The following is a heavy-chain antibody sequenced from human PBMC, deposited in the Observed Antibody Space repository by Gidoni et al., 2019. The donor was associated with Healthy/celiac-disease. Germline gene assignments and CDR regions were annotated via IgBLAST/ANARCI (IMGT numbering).Heavy chain of an antibody. CDR1: GFTFSSYG. CDR3: AKDEYYDFWSGYYTPDY. CDR2: ISYDGSNK. J-gene: IGHJ4*02. V-gene: IGHV3-30*18. D-gene: IGHD3-3*01. Sequence: QVQLVESGGGVVQPGRSLRLSCAASGFTFSSYGMHWVRQAPGKGLEWVAVISYDGSNKYHADSVKGRFTISRDNSKNTLYLQMNSLRAEDTAVYYCAKDEYYDFWSGYYTPDYWGQGTLVTVSS.